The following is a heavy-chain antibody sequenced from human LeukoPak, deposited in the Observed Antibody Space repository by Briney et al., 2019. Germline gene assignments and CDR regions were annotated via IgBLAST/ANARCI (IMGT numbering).Heavy chain of an antibody. CDR3: ASFPPYMVRTDAFDI. D-gene: IGHD3-10*01. V-gene: IGHV3-21*01. J-gene: IGHJ3*02. CDR2: ISRSSAYI. Sequence: GGSLRLSCAASGFTLSSYSMNWVRQAPGKGLEWVSSISRSSAYIYYADSVKGRFTISRDNAKNSLYLQMNSLRAEDTAGYYCASFPPYMVRTDAFDIWGQGTMVTVSS. CDR1: GFTLSSYS.